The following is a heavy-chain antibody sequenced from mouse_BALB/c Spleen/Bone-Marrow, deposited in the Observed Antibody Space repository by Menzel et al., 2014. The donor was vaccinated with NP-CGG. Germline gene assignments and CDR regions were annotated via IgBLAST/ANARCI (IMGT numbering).Heavy chain of an antibody. V-gene: IGHV1-7*01. J-gene: IGHJ2*01. CDR3: ARDY. CDR1: GYTFTDTW. CDR2: INPSTGYA. Sequence: VQLQQSGAELAKPGASVKMSCKASGYTFTDTWIHWIKQRPGQGLEWIGYINPSTGYAEYNQNFKDKATLTVDKSSGTAYMQLSSLTSEDSAVYYCARDYWGQGTTLTVSS.